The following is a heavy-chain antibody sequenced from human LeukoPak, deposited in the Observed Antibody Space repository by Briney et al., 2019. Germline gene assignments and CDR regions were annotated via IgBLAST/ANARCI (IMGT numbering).Heavy chain of an antibody. Sequence: ASVKVSCKASGYIFTSYYMHWVRQAPGQGLEWMGLIEPTGADTVYAEKFQGRVTMTRDTSASTVYMELGSLTSEDTAVYYCARGDSGSYYYWGQGTLVTVSS. CDR2: IEPTGADT. J-gene: IGHJ4*02. CDR3: ARGDSGSYYY. D-gene: IGHD1-26*01. CDR1: GYIFTSYY. V-gene: IGHV1-46*01.